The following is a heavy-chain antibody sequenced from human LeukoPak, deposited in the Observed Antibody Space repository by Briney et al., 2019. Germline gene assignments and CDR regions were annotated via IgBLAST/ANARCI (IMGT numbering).Heavy chain of an antibody. Sequence: ASVKVSCKASGYTFTNYAMNRVRQAPGQGLEWMGWINTNTGNPTYAQGFTGRFVFSLDTSVSTAYLQISSLKAEDTAVYYCARIVCSSTSCPLGGWGQGTLVTVSS. CDR2: INTNTGNP. D-gene: IGHD2-2*01. CDR3: ARIVCSSTSCPLGG. J-gene: IGHJ4*02. V-gene: IGHV7-4-1*02. CDR1: GYTFTNYA.